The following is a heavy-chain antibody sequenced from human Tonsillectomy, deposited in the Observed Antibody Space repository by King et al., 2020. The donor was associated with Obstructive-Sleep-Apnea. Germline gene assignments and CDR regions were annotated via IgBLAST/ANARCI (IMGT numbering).Heavy chain of an antibody. Sequence: QLQESGPGLVKPSETLSLTCTVSGGSISSYYWSWIRQPPGKGLEWIGYIYYSGSTNYNPSLKSRVTISVDTSKNQFSLKLSSVTAADTAVYYCARCRGSPVNWFDPWGQGTLVTVSS. V-gene: IGHV4-59*01. J-gene: IGHJ5*02. CDR1: GGSISSYY. CDR2: IYYSGST. CDR3: ARCRGSPVNWFDP.